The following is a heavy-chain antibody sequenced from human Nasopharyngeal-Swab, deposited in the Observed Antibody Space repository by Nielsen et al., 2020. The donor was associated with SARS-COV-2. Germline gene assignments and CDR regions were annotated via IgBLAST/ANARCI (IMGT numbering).Heavy chain of an antibody. Sequence: LRLSCTVSGGSISSGDSYWWTWIRQPAGKGLEWIGRIHTSGTNNYSPSLKSRATISIDTSKNLLSLKLTSVTAADTAVYYCAREGTNSFDYYYGMDVWGQGTTVTVSS. CDR2: IHTSGTN. CDR3: AREGTNSFDYYYGMDV. D-gene: IGHD1-1*01. V-gene: IGHV4-61*02. CDR1: GGSISSGDSYW. J-gene: IGHJ6*02.